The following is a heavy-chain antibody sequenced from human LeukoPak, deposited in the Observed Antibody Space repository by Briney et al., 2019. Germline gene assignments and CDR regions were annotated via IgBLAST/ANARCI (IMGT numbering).Heavy chain of an antibody. D-gene: IGHD3-22*01. CDR2: ISGSGGST. Sequence: PGGSLRLSCAASGFTFSSYAMSWVRQAPGKGLEWVSAISGSGGSTYYADSVKGRFTISRDNSKNTLYLQMNSLRAEDTAVYYCAKGVLITMIVVVSGAFDIWGQGTMVTVSS. CDR3: AKGVLITMIVVVSGAFDI. CDR1: GFTFSSYA. V-gene: IGHV3-23*01. J-gene: IGHJ3*02.